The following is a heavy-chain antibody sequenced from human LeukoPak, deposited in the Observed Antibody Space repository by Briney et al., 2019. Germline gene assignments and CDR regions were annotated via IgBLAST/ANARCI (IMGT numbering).Heavy chain of an antibody. V-gene: IGHV3-21*01. CDR2: ISSSSSYI. CDR1: GFTFSSYS. J-gene: IGHJ4*02. Sequence: GGSLRLSCAASGFTFSSYSMNWVRQAPGKGLEWVSSISSSSSYIYYADSVKGRFTISRDNAKNSLYLQMNSLRAEDTAVYYCAKDPPYSSSSHTFDYWGQGTLVTVSS. CDR3: AKDPPYSSSSHTFDY. D-gene: IGHD6-6*01.